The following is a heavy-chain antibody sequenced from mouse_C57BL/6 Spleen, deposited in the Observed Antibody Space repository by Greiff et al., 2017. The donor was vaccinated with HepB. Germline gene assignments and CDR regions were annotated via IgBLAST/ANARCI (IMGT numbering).Heavy chain of an antibody. Sequence: EVQLVESGGGLVKPGGSLKLSCAASGFTFSDYGMHWVRQAPEKGLEWVAYISSGSSTIYYADTVKGRFTISRDNAKNTLFLQMTSLRSEDTAMYYCARGTTGTSFAYWGQGTLVTVSA. CDR3: ARGTTGTSFAY. CDR2: ISSGSSTI. J-gene: IGHJ3*01. D-gene: IGHD4-1*01. CDR1: GFTFSDYG. V-gene: IGHV5-17*01.